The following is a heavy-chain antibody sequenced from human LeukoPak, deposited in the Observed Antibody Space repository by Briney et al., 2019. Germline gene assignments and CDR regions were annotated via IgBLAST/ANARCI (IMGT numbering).Heavy chain of an antibody. V-gene: IGHV3-23*01. Sequence: PGGSLRLSCAASGFTFSRYAMSWVRQAPGKGLEWVSAISGSGGSTYYADSVKGRFTISRDNSKNTLYLQMNSLRAEDTAVYYCAKDVLLWFGEFAYFDYWGQGTLVTVSS. D-gene: IGHD3-10*01. J-gene: IGHJ4*02. CDR3: AKDVLLWFGEFAYFDY. CDR2: ISGSGGST. CDR1: GFTFSRYA.